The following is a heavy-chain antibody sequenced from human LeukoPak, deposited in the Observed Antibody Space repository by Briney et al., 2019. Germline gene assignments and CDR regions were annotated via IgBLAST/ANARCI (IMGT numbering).Heavy chain of an antibody. V-gene: IGHV1-46*01. CDR3: ARDLHGGYYYYGVDV. D-gene: IGHD4-23*01. J-gene: IGHJ6*02. CDR1: GYTFTSYY. Sequence: ASVKVSCKASGYTFTSYYMHWVRQAPGQGLEWMGIINPSGGSTSYAQKFQGRVTMTRGTSTSTVYMELSSLRSEDTAVYYCARDLHGGYYYYGVDVWGQGTTVTVSS. CDR2: INPSGGST.